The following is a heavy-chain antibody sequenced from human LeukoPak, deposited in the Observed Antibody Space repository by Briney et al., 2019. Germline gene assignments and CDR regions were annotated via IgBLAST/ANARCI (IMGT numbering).Heavy chain of an antibody. CDR3: ATQLGDYYDSSGYYYRGDY. D-gene: IGHD3-22*01. V-gene: IGHV3-23*01. Sequence: GGSLRLSCAASGFSFSNYAMNWVRQSPGKGLEWVSGVSGSGGGTYYADSVKGRFTISRDNSKNTLYLQMNSLRAEDTAVYYCATQLGDYYDSSGYYYRGDYWGQGTLVTVSS. J-gene: IGHJ4*02. CDR2: VSGSGGGT. CDR1: GFSFSNYA.